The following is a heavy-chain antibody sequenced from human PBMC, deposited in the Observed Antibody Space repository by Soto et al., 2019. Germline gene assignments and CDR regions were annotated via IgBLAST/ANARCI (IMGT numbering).Heavy chain of an antibody. CDR3: ARDNSGGGNSDGWWLDP. V-gene: IGHV4-30-2*01. CDR2: IYHSGST. J-gene: IGHJ5*02. D-gene: IGHD2-21*02. Sequence: SETLSLTCAVSGGSISSGGYSWSWIRQPPGKGLEWIGYIYHSGSTYYNPSLKSRVTISVDRSKNQFSLKLSSVTAADTAVYYCARDNSGGGNSDGWWLDPWGQGTLVTVSS. CDR1: GGSISSGGYS.